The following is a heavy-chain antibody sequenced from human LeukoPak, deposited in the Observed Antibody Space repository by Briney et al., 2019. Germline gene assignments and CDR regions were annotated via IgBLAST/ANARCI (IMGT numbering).Heavy chain of an antibody. J-gene: IGHJ4*02. CDR1: GYAFTSYG. D-gene: IGHD2-21*02. Sequence: ASVKVSCKASGYAFTSYGVSWVRQAPGQGLEWMGWISAYNGNTNYAQKLQGRVTMTTDTSTSTAYMELRSLRSDDTAVYYCAREVVTATHLDYWGQGTLVTASS. V-gene: IGHV1-18*01. CDR2: ISAYNGNT. CDR3: AREVVTATHLDY.